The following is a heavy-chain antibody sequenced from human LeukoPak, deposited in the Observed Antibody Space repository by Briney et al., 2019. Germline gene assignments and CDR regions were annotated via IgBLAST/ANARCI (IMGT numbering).Heavy chain of an antibody. CDR3: AKDIQASGNVYYFDY. J-gene: IGHJ4*02. D-gene: IGHD3-10*01. CDR2: ISWNSDAM. CDR1: GFTFDDYA. Sequence: PGRSLRLSCEASGFTFDDYAMHWARQAPGKGLEWVSLISWNSDAMEYADSVKGRFTISRDNAKNSLYLQMNSLRPEDTAFYFCAKDIQASGNVYYFDYWGQGTLVTVSS. V-gene: IGHV3-9*01.